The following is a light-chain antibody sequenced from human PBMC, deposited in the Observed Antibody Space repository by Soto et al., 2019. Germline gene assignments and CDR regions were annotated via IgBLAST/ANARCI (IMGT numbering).Light chain of an antibody. CDR3: QQYGSSSWT. V-gene: IGKV3-11*01. CDR1: QSVSNS. Sequence: EIVLTQSPATLSLSPGERATLSCRASQSVSNSLAWFQQKPGQAPRLLIYDASNRATGIPARFSGSGSGTDFTLTISSLEPEDFAVYYCQQYGSSSWTFGQGTKVDIK. J-gene: IGKJ1*01. CDR2: DAS.